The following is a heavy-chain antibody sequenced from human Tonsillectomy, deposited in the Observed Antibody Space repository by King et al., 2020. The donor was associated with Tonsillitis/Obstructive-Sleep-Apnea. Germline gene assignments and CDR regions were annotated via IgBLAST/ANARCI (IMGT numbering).Heavy chain of an antibody. V-gene: IGHV4-34*01. J-gene: IGHJ6*03. D-gene: IGHD2-2*01. CDR3: ARGDIVVVPAAMVYYYYMDV. Sequence: VQLQQWGAGLLKPSETLSLTCAVYGGSFSGYYWSWIRQPPGKGLEWIGEINHSRSTNSNPSLKGLGTISVDTSKNQFSLKLSSVAAAYTSVYYCARGDIVVVPAAMVYYYYMDVWGKGTTVTVSS. CDR2: INHSRST. CDR1: GGSFSGYY.